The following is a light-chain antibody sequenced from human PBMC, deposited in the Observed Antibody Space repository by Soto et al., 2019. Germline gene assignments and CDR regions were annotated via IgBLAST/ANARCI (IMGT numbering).Light chain of an antibody. CDR3: QQGSNWPPGLT. CDR2: DAS. Sequence: EIVLTQSPATLSLSPGESATLSCRASQSISNSLAWYQQNPGQPPRLLIYDASNRATGIPTRFSGSGSGTDFTLTISSLEPEDFAVYSCQQGSNWPPGLTFGGGTKVDIK. J-gene: IGKJ4*01. CDR1: QSISNS. V-gene: IGKV3-11*01.